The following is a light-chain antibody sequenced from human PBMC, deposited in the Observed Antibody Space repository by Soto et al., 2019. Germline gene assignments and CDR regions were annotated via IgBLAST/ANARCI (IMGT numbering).Light chain of an antibody. Sequence: EIVMTQSPATLSVSTGERATLSCRTSQSVSSNLAWYQQKPGQAPRLLIYGASTRATGIPARFSGSGSGTDFTLTISSLQSEDIAVYYCQQYNNWPPWTFGQGTKVDIK. CDR3: QQYNNWPPWT. V-gene: IGKV3-15*01. CDR1: QSVSSN. CDR2: GAS. J-gene: IGKJ1*01.